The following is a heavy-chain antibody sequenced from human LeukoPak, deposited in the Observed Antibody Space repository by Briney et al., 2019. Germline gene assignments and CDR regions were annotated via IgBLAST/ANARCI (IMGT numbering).Heavy chain of an antibody. CDR2: INSDGSWT. V-gene: IGHV3-74*01. Sequence: GGSLRLSCAASGNYWMHWVRQAPGKGLVWVSHINSDGSWTSYADSVKGRFTISRDNSKNTLYLQMNSLRAEDTAVYYCAKDRRGGWFDPWGQGTLVTVSS. J-gene: IGHJ5*02. CDR3: AKDRRGGWFDP. D-gene: IGHD3-16*01. CDR1: GNYW.